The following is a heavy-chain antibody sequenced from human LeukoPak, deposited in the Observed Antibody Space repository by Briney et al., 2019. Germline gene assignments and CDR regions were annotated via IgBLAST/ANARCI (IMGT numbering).Heavy chain of an antibody. J-gene: IGHJ4*02. Sequence: SETLSLTCTVSGGSISSHYWSWIRQPPGKGLEWIGYMYYSGSTNYNRSLKSRVTISVDTSKNQFSLKLSSVTAADTAVYYCARGGGQYFDYWGQGTLVTVSS. V-gene: IGHV4-59*11. CDR2: MYYSGST. CDR1: GGSISSHY. CDR3: ARGGGQYFDY.